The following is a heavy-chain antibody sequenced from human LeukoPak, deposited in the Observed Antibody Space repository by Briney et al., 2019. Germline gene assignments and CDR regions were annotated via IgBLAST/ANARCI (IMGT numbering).Heavy chain of an antibody. Sequence: SETLSLTCTVSGGPISSSSYYWGWIRQPPGKGLEWIGSIYYSGSTYHNPSLKSRVTISVDTSKNQFSLKLSSVTAADTAVYYCARLGSTYDFWSGYPIPHYFDYWGQGTLVTVSS. V-gene: IGHV4-39*01. CDR1: GGPISSSSYY. CDR2: IYYSGST. J-gene: IGHJ4*02. D-gene: IGHD3-3*01. CDR3: ARLGSTYDFWSGYPIPHYFDY.